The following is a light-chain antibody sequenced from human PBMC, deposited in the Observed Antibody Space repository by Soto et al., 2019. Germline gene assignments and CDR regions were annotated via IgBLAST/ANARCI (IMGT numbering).Light chain of an antibody. CDR2: EVN. Sequence: QSVLTQPASVSGSPGQSITISCTGTSSDVGAYNHASWYQHHPGKAPKLMIYEVNKRPSGVPDRFSGSKSGNTASLTVSGLQAEDEADYYCSSYAGSSNVFGTGTKLTVL. J-gene: IGLJ1*01. CDR3: SSYAGSSNV. V-gene: IGLV2-8*01. CDR1: SSDVGAYNH.